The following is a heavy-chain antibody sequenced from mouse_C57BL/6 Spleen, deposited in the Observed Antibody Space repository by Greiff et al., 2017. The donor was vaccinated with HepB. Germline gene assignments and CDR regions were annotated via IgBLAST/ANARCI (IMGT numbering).Heavy chain of an antibody. CDR1: GYAFSSSW. CDR2: SYPGDGDT. Sequence: VQLQQSGPELVKPGASVKISCKASGYAFSSSWMNWVKQRPGKGLEWIGRSYPGDGDTNYNGKFKGKATLTADKSSRTAYMQISSLTSEDSAVYFCARDKEWIYYGPCFAYWGQGTLVTVSA. CDR3: ARDKEWIYYGPCFAY. J-gene: IGHJ3*01. V-gene: IGHV1-82*01. D-gene: IGHD2-1*01.